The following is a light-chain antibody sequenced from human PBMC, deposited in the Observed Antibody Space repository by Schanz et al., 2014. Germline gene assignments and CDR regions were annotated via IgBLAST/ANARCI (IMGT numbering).Light chain of an antibody. Sequence: EIVLTQSPGTLSLSPGERATLSCWASQSVSSSLAWYQQKPGQAPRLLMYGAFIRAAGIPDRFTGGGSGTDFTLTISSLEPEDFAVYYCQQRSDWRTFGPGTKVDLK. V-gene: IGKV3-11*01. J-gene: IGKJ3*01. CDR2: GAF. CDR1: QSVSSS. CDR3: QQRSDWRT.